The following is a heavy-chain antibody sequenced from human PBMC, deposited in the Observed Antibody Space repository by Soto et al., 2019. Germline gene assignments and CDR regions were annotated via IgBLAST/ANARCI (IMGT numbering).Heavy chain of an antibody. Sequence: QVQLQKRGAGLLKPSATLSLPCAVHGGSFSGYYWSWIRQSPGKGLVWVREITHSGGVKYNMSLKSRGIRSEDTAKAHFSGTVNSVSVADTAVYDSARGRELVAVGEDTLGVDVWGRGDTVAVSS. D-gene: IGHD4-17*01. V-gene: IGHV4-34*02. CDR3: ARGRELVAVGEDTLGVDV. J-gene: IGHJ6*02. CDR2: ITHSGGV. CDR1: GGSFSGYY.